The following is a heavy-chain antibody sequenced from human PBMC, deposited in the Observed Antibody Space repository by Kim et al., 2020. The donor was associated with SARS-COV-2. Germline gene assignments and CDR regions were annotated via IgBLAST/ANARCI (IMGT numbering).Heavy chain of an antibody. V-gene: IGHV4-39*01. Sequence: SETLSLTCTVSGGSISSSSYYWGWIRQPPGKGLEWIGSIYYSGSTYYNPSLKSRVTISVDTSKNQFSLKLSSVTAADTAVYYCASIVLYCSGGSCGDSDPWGQGTLVTVSS. CDR2: IYYSGST. CDR3: ASIVLYCSGGSCGDSDP. CDR1: GGSISSSSYY. J-gene: IGHJ5*02. D-gene: IGHD2-15*01.